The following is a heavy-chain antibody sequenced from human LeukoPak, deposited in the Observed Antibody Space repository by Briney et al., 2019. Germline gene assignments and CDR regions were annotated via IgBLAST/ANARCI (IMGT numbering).Heavy chain of an antibody. Sequence: PSETLSLTCTVSGGSISSSSYYWGWIRQPPGKGLEWIGSIYYSGSTYYNPSLKSRVTISVDTSKNQFSLKLSSVTAADMAVYYCARRGTYYYDSSGYYTKYYFDYWGQGTLVTVSS. CDR2: IYYSGST. J-gene: IGHJ4*02. D-gene: IGHD3-22*01. CDR3: ARRGTYYYDSSGYYTKYYFDY. V-gene: IGHV4-39*01. CDR1: GGSISSSSYY.